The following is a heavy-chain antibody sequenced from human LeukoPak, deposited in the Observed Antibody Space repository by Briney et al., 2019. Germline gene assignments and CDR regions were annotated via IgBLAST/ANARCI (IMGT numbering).Heavy chain of an antibody. CDR1: GGALSSYY. CDR2: IYYSGST. J-gene: IGHJ4*02. Sequence: SETLSPTCTVSGGALSSYYLSWIREPPGKGLGWVGCIYYSGSTNYNPSLKSRVTISVDTSKNQFSLKLSSVTAADTAVYYCARELWAGDTAMVFDYWGQGTLVTVSS. V-gene: IGHV4-59*01. CDR3: ARELWAGDTAMVFDY. D-gene: IGHD5-18*01.